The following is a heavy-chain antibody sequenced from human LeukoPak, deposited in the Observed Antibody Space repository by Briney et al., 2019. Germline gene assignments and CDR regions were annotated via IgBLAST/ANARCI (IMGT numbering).Heavy chain of an antibody. V-gene: IGHV4-31*03. D-gene: IGHD6-13*01. CDR3: ARARGEYSSSWLHYFDY. CDR1: GGSISSGGYY. CDR2: IYYSGST. Sequence: SETLSLTCTVSGGSISSGGYYWSWIRQHPGKGLEWIGYIYYSGSTYYNPSLKSRVTISVDTSKNQFSLKLSSVTAADTAVYYCARARGEYSSSWLHYFDYWGQGTLVTVSS. J-gene: IGHJ4*02.